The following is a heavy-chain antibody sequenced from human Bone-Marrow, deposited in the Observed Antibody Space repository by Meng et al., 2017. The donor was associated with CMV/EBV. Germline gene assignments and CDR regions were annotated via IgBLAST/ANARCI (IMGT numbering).Heavy chain of an antibody. D-gene: IGHD7-27*01. CDR3: ARLGKSSGMDV. J-gene: IGHJ6*02. V-gene: IGHV4-38-2*02. CDR1: GYSIKSGYY. Sequence: SETLSLTCTVSGYSIKSGYYWGWIRQPPGKGLEWIGNMYHSGSTYYNPSLKSRVTISADRSKNHFSLRLSSVTAADTAIYYCARLGKSSGMDVWGPGTTVTVSS. CDR2: MYHSGST.